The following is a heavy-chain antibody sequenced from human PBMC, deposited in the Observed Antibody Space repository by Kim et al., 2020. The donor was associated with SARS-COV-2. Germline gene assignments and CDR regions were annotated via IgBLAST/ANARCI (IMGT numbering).Heavy chain of an antibody. V-gene: IGHV3-7*05. CDR2: IDQAGNKK. CDR1: GFTFSDYW. Sequence: GGSLRLSCAASGFTFSDYWMFWVRQAPGKGLEGVANIDQAGNKKYYADSVKGRFIISRDNAENSVYLQMSSLRAEDTAVYYCARGHYYDSWGQGTLVTVS. CDR3: ARGHYYDS. J-gene: IGHJ4*02.